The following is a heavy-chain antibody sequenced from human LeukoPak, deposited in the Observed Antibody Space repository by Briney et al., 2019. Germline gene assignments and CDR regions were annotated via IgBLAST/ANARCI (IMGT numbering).Heavy chain of an antibody. CDR3: ARGRGSSGWSPYYFDY. Sequence: SETLSLTCTVSGGSISSSSYYWGWIRQPPGKGLEWIGSIYHSGSTNYNPSLKSRVTISVDKSKNQFSLKLSSVTAADTAVYYCARGRGSSGWSPYYFDYWGQGTLVTVSS. CDR2: IYHSGST. J-gene: IGHJ4*02. D-gene: IGHD6-19*01. V-gene: IGHV4-39*07. CDR1: GGSISSSSYY.